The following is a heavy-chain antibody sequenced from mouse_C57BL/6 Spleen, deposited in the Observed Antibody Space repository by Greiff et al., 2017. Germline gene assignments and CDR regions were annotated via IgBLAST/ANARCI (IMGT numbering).Heavy chain of an antibody. D-gene: IGHD1-1*01. CDR1: GFNIKDDY. V-gene: IGHV14-4*01. Sequence: EVQLQESGAELVRPGASVKLSCTASGFNIKDDYMHWVKQRPEQGLEWIGWIDPENGDTEYASKFQGKATITADTSSNTAYLQLSSLTSEDTAVYYCTAPYYYGSREELAWFAYWGQGTLVTVSA. CDR2: IDPENGDT. CDR3: TAPYYYGSREELAWFAY. J-gene: IGHJ3*01.